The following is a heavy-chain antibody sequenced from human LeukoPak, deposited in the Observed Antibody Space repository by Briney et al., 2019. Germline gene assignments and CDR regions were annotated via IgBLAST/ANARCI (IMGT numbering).Heavy chain of an antibody. CDR2: IYSGGST. D-gene: IGHD1-26*01. J-gene: IGHJ6*02. CDR3: ARYSGSYEVNYYYYYGMDV. Sequence: GGSLRLSCAASGFTVSSNYMSWVRQAPGKGLEWVSVIYSGGSTYYADSVKGRFTISRDNSKNTLYLQMNSLRAEDTAMYYCARYSGSYEVNYYYYYGMDVWGQGTTVTVSS. CDR1: GFTVSSNY. V-gene: IGHV3-53*01.